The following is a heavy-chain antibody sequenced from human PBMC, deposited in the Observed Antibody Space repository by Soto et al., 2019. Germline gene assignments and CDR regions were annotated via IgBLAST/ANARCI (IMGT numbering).Heavy chain of an antibody. CDR3: ARDSGTVGYDDS. CDR2: IIPLLDVT. Sequence: QVQLVQSGAVVKKPGSSVKVSCKASGGTFSTYTINWVRQAPGQGLEWMGRIIPLLDVTNNAQRFQGRVTITADKSTSTVYMELTSLTSQDTAVYYCARDSGTVGYDDSWGQGTLVTVSS. D-gene: IGHD3-10*01. J-gene: IGHJ4*02. CDR1: GGTFSTYT. V-gene: IGHV1-69*08.